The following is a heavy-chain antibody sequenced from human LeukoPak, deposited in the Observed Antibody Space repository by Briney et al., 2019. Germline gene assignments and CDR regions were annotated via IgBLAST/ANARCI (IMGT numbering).Heavy chain of an antibody. CDR1: GGSISSYY. J-gene: IGHJ6*03. CDR3: ARDRTGQQLISRKDYYYMDV. D-gene: IGHD4-11*01. V-gene: IGHV4-59*01. Sequence: SETLSLTCTVSGGSISSYYWSWIRQPPGKGLEWIGYIYYSGSTNYNPSLKSRVTISVDTSKNQFSLKLSTVTAADTAVYYCARDRTGQQLISRKDYYYMDVWGKGTTVTISS. CDR2: IYYSGST.